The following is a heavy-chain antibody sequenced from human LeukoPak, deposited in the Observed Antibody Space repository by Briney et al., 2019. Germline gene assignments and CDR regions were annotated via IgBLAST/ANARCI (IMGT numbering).Heavy chain of an antibody. J-gene: IGHJ1*01. Sequence: QPGGSLRLSCAASGFTFRIYWMTWGRQAPGKGLEWVANIRQDGGEKNYVDSVKGRFSISRDNGKNSLYLQMNSLRVEDTAVYYCMRQNRAYYFGHWGQGTLVTVSS. D-gene: IGHD3-10*01. CDR3: MRQNRAYYFGH. V-gene: IGHV3-7*01. CDR1: GFTFRIYW. CDR2: IRQDGGEK.